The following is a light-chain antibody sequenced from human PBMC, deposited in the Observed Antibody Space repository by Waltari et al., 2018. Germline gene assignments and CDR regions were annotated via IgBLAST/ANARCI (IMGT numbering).Light chain of an antibody. CDR1: QTISSF. CDR3: QQSYSSPFT. CDR2: AAS. V-gene: IGKV1-39*01. Sequence: DIQMTQSLSFLSASVGDSVPFTCRASQTISSFLSWYQQKPGKAPKLLIYAASSLPSGVPSRFSGSGSGTDFTLTISSLQPEDFATYYCQQSYSSPFTFGPGTKVDIK. J-gene: IGKJ3*01.